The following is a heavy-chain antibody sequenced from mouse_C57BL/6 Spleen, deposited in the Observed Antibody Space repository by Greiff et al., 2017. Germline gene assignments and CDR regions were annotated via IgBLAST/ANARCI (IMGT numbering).Heavy chain of an antibody. CDR2: INPSTGGT. CDR3: ARRGHYYGSSYYFDD. J-gene: IGHJ2*01. V-gene: IGHV1-42*01. Sequence: EVQLQQSGPELVTPGASVKISCKASGYSFTGYYMNWVKQSPEKSLEWIGEINPSTGGTTYNQKFKAKATLTVVKSSSTAYMQLKSLTSEDSAVYYCARRGHYYGSSYYFDDWGPGTTLTVSS. D-gene: IGHD1-1*01. CDR1: GYSFTGYY.